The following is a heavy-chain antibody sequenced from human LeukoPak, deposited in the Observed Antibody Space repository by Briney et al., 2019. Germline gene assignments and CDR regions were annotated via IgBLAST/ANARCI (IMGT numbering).Heavy chain of an antibody. CDR3: ARGGIRFIDY. CDR2: INTDGSST. V-gene: IGHV3-74*01. D-gene: IGHD3-10*01. Sequence: GGSLRLSWAASGFTFSSYWMYWVRQAPGKGLVWVSRINTDGSSTDYADSVKGRFTISRDNDKNTLYVQMNSLRAEDTAVYYCARGGIRFIDYWGQGTLVTVSS. CDR1: GFTFSSYW. J-gene: IGHJ4*02.